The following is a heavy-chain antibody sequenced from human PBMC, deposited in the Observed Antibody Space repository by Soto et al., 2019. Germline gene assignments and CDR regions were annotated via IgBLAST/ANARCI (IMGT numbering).Heavy chain of an antibody. CDR1: GFTFSSYA. D-gene: IGHD5-18*01. V-gene: IGHV3-30-3*01. J-gene: IGHJ6*02. Sequence: PGGSLRLSCAASGFTFSSYAMHWVRQAPGKGLEWVAVISYDGSNKYYADSVKGRFTISRDNSKNTLYLQMNSLRAEDTAVYYCARDRIQLWSYGMDVWGQGTTVTV. CDR2: ISYDGSNK. CDR3: ARDRIQLWSYGMDV.